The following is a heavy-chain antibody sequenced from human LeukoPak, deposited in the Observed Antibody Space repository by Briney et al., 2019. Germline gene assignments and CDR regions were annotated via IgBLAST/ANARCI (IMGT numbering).Heavy chain of an antibody. D-gene: IGHD3-22*01. V-gene: IGHV3-7*01. J-gene: IGHJ3*02. CDR2: IKQDGSEK. CDR1: GFTFSSYW. CDR3: ARVVPRITMIVVLNRGAFDI. Sequence: GGSLRLSCAASGFTFSSYWMSWVRQAPGKGLEWVANIKQDGSEKYYVDSVKGRFTISRDNAKNSLYLQMNSLRAEDTAVYYCARVVPRITMIVVLNRGAFDIWGQGTMVTVSS.